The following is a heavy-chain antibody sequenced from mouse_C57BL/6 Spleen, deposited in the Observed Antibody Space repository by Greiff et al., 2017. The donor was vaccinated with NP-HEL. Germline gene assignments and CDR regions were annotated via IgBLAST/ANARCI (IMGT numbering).Heavy chain of an antibody. Sequence: EVQLQQSGPELVKPGASVKISCKASGYSFTDYNMNWVKQSNGKSLEWIGVINPNYGTTSYNQKFKGKATLTVDQSSSTAYMQLNSLTSEDSAVYYCARGGYYDYDGAWFAYWGQGTLVTVSA. D-gene: IGHD2-4*01. CDR2: INPNYGTT. CDR1: GYSFTDYN. J-gene: IGHJ3*01. V-gene: IGHV1-39*01. CDR3: ARGGYYDYDGAWFAY.